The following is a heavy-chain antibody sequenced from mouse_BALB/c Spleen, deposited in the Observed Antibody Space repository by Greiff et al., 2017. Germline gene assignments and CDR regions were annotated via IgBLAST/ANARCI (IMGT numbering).Heavy chain of an antibody. CDR1: GYTFTSYW. Sequence: VQLQQSGTVLARPGASVKMSCKASGYTFTSYWMHWVKQRPGQGLEWIGAIYPGNSDTSYNQKFKGKAKLTAVTSTSTAYMELSSLTNEDSAVYYCTGLNYYGSSYWYFDVWGAGTTVTVSS. J-gene: IGHJ1*01. V-gene: IGHV1-5*01. D-gene: IGHD1-1*01. CDR2: IYPGNSDT. CDR3: TGLNYYGSSYWYFDV.